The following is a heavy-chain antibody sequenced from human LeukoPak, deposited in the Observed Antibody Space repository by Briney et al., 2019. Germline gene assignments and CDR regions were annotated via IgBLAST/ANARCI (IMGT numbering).Heavy chain of an antibody. CDR1: GYSISNNFY. J-gene: IGHJ4*02. Sequence: SETLSLTCTVSGYSISNNFYWAWIRQSPGKGLEWIVSINHSWSTSYNPSLKSRVTIPVDTFRNQFSLKLTSVTAADTAIYYCAKSDYYGASDYWGQGTLVTVSS. CDR2: INHSWST. V-gene: IGHV4-38-2*02. D-gene: IGHD3-10*01. CDR3: AKSDYYGASDY.